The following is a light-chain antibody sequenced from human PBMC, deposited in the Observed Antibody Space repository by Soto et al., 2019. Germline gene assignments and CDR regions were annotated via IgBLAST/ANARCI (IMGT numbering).Light chain of an antibody. V-gene: IGKV1-33*01. CDR3: QRTGLVHT. CDR1: QDISIY. Sequence: DIQMTQSPSSLSASVGGRVTITCQASQDISIYLNWYQQRPGKAPRLLVADASKLEAGVPSRFSGSGSGTDFTLSITNLQPEDFATYFCQRTGLVHTFGGGTKMDIK. J-gene: IGKJ4*01. CDR2: DAS.